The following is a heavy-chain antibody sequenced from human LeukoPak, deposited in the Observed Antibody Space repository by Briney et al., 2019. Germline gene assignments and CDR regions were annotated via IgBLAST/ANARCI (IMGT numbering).Heavy chain of an antibody. V-gene: IGHV3-74*01. Sequence: PGGSLRLSCTASGFRFSDFWMHWVRQAPGKGLVWVSRIRGDGYDTNYEDSVKGRFTISRDNAQNTLYLQMNSLRAEDTAVYYCASDRVLGSGSLDNWGQGTLVTVSS. D-gene: IGHD3-10*01. CDR2: IRGDGYDT. J-gene: IGHJ4*02. CDR3: ASDRVLGSGSLDN. CDR1: GFRFSDFW.